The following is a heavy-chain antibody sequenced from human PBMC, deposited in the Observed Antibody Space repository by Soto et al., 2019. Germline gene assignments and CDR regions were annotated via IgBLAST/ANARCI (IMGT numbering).Heavy chain of an antibody. V-gene: IGHV3-23*01. Sequence: EVQLLESGGGLVQSGGSLRLSCAASGFTFSSYAMRWVRQAPGKGLEWVSAISGSGISTYYADSVKGRFTISRDNSKNTLYLQMNSLRAEDTAVYYCAKEYEYSSGWERIDYWGQGTLVTVSS. J-gene: IGHJ4*02. CDR1: GFTFSSYA. D-gene: IGHD6-19*01. CDR2: ISGSGIST. CDR3: AKEYEYSSGWERIDY.